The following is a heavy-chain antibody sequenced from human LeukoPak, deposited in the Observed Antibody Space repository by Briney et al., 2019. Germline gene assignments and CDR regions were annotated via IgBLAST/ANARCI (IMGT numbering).Heavy chain of an antibody. D-gene: IGHD6-19*01. CDR2: IIPIFGTA. V-gene: IGHV1-69*05. CDR1: GGTFSSYA. Sequence: SVKVSCKASGGTFSSYAISWVRQAPGQGLEWMGGIIPIFGTANYAQKFQGRVTITTDESTSTAYMELSSLRSEDTAVYYCARDDKFGIAVAGLDYWRQGTLVTVSS. J-gene: IGHJ4*02. CDR3: ARDDKFGIAVAGLDY.